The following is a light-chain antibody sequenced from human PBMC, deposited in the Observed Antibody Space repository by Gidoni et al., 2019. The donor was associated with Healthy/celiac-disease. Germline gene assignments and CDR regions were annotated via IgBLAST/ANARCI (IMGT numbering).Light chain of an antibody. J-gene: IGKJ4*01. CDR1: QSVSSSY. CDR3: QQYGSSTGLT. CDR2: GAS. Sequence: EIVLTQSPGTLYLSPGERATLSCRASQSVSSSYLAWYQKKPGQAPRLLIYGASSRATGIPDRFSGSGSGTDFTLTISRLEPEDFAVYYCQQYGSSTGLTFGGGTKVEIK. V-gene: IGKV3-20*01.